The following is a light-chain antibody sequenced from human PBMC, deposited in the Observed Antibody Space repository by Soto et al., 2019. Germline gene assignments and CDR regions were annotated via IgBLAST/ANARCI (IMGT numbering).Light chain of an antibody. Sequence: DIQITQSPSTLSASVGYRVTITCRASQSISSWLAWYQQKPGKAPKLLIYKASSLESGVPSRLSGSGSGKEFTLKISSLQPDDFATYYCQQYNSYWTFGQGTKVDIX. CDR3: QQYNSYWT. J-gene: IGKJ1*01. V-gene: IGKV1-5*03. CDR1: QSISSW. CDR2: KAS.